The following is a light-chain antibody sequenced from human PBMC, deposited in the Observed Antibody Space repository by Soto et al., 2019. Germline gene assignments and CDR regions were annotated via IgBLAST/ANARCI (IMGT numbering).Light chain of an antibody. Sequence: EIVMTQSPATLSVSPGERATLSCRASQSVGSNLAWYQKKPGQAPRLLISGASTRATGIPARFSGNGSGTDFTLSIGSLQSEDFAIYYCQQYDHLITFGQGTRLEIK. CDR3: QQYDHLIT. CDR1: QSVGSN. CDR2: GAS. J-gene: IGKJ5*01. V-gene: IGKV3-15*01.